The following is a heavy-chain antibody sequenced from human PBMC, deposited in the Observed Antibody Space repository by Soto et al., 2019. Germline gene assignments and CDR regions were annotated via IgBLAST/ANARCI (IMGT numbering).Heavy chain of an antibody. CDR1: GFTVSSNY. V-gene: IGHV3-53*01. CDR3: ARAPRGGVYFDY. D-gene: IGHD3-16*01. J-gene: IGHJ4*02. CDR2: IYSGGST. Sequence: GGSLRLSCAASGFTVSSNYMSWVRQAPGKGLEWVSVIYSGGSTYYADSVKGRFTISRDNSKNTLYLQMNSLRAEDTAVYYCARAPRGGVYFDYWGQGTPVTVSS.